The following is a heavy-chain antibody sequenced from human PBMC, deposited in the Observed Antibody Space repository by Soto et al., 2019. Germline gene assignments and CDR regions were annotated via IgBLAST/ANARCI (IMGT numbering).Heavy chain of an antibody. D-gene: IGHD2-2*01. CDR1: GFTFSDYY. CDR3: TRSPSNTVIDY. J-gene: IGHJ4*02. CDR2: ISSSSSYT. V-gene: IGHV3-11*06. Sequence: SGGSLRLSCAASGFTFSDYYMSWIHQAPGKGLEWVSYISSSSSYTNYADSEKGRFTISRDNAKNSLYLQMNSLRAEDTAVYYCTRSPSNTVIDYRGKGTLLTVST.